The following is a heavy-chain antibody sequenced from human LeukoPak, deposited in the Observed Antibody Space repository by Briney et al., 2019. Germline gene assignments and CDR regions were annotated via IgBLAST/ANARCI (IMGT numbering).Heavy chain of an antibody. CDR1: GFTFDDYA. CDR2: ISWNSGSI. Sequence: GGSLRLSCAASGFTFDDYAMHWVRQAPGKGLEWVSGISWNSGSIGYADSVKGRFTISRDNAKNSLYLQMNSLRAEDTALYYGARDMGYYDSSGYYYPNEALDIWGQGTMVTVSS. D-gene: IGHD3-22*01. V-gene: IGHV3-9*01. CDR3: ARDMGYYDSSGYYYPNEALDI. J-gene: IGHJ3*02.